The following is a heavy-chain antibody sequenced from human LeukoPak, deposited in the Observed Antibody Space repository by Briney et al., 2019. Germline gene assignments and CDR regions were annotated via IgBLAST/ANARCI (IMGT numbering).Heavy chain of an antibody. J-gene: IGHJ4*02. D-gene: IGHD6-19*01. CDR2: IKQDGSEK. CDR3: ARDRGIAVAGTHYFDY. V-gene: IGHV3-7*03. Sequence: PGGPLRLSCAASGFTFSSYWMSWVRQAPGKGLEWVANIKQDGSEKYYVDSVKGRFTISRDNAKNSLYLQMNSLRAEDTAVYYCARDRGIAVAGTHYFDYWGQGTLVTVSS. CDR1: GFTFSSYW.